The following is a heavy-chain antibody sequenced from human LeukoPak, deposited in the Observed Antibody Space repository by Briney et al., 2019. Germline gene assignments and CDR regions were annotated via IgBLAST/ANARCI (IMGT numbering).Heavy chain of an antibody. CDR1: GYTLTELS. CDR3: ATLVASVVVLRYFDKPPTMVV. CDR2: FDPEDGET. J-gene: IGHJ6*02. V-gene: IGHV1-24*01. Sequence: ASVKVSCKVSGYTLTELSMHWVRQAPGKGLEWMGGFDPEDGETIYAQKFQGRVTMTEDTSTDTAYMELSSLRSEDTAVYYCATLVASVVVLRYFDKPPTMVVWGQGTTVTVSS. D-gene: IGHD3-9*01.